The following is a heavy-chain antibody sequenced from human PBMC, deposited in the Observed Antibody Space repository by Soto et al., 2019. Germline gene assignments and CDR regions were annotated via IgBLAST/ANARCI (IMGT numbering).Heavy chain of an antibody. D-gene: IGHD2-2*01. J-gene: IGHJ6*02. CDR1: GGSISSGGYY. CDR3: AVSRDGYSMDV. CDR2: IYYSGST. Sequence: SETLSLTCTVSGGSISSGGYYWSWIRQHPGKGLEWIGYIYYSGSTYYNPSLKSRVTIPVDTSKDQFSLKLSSVTAADTAVYYCAVSRDGYSMDVWGQGTTVTVS. V-gene: IGHV4-31*03.